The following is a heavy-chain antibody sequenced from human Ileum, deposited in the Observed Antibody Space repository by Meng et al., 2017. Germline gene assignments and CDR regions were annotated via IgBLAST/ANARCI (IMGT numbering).Heavy chain of an antibody. J-gene: IGHJ3*01. CDR2: INYNDGDT. CDR3: ARSMYAGHYGKAFDL. CDR1: QTRLVNFW. D-gene: IGHD2-8*01. Sequence: GESLKISCQGSQTRLVNFWIAWVRPMPGKGLEWIGVINYNDGDTKYSPSFQGRVILSVDKAANSAYLQWNGLEASDTAMYYCARSMYAGHYGKAFDLWGPGTLVTVSS. V-gene: IGHV5-51*01.